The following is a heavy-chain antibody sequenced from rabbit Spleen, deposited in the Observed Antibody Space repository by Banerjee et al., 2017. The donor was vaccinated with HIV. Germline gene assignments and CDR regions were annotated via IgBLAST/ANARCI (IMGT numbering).Heavy chain of an antibody. D-gene: IGHD1-1*01. J-gene: IGHJ4*01. CDR3: ARSPYTSVNSL. V-gene: IGHV1S40*01. Sequence: QSLEESGGDLVKPGASLTLTCTASGFSFSSSYYMSWVRQAPGKGLEWIACIYAGSSGSTYYASWAKGRFTISKTSSTTVTLQMTSLTAADTATYFCARSPYTSVNSLWGPGTLVTVS. CDR1: GFSFSSSYY. CDR2: IYAGSSGST.